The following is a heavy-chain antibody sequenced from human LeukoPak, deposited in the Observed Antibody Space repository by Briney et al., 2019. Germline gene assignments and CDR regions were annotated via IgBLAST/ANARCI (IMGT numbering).Heavy chain of an antibody. J-gene: IGHJ4*02. CDR2: IYYSGGT. Sequence: PSETLSLTCTVSGGSISSYYWSWIRQPPGKGLERIGYIYYSGGTNYNPSLKSRVTISVDTSKNQFSLKLSSVTAADTAVYYCARDRPYDSSGYHLFDYWGQGTLVTVSS. CDR1: GGSISSYY. D-gene: IGHD3-22*01. V-gene: IGHV4-59*01. CDR3: ARDRPYDSSGYHLFDY.